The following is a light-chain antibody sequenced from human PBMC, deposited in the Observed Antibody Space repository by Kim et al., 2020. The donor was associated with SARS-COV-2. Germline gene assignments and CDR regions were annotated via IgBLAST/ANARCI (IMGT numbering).Light chain of an antibody. CDR3: QQRSIWPLT. CDR2: DAS. J-gene: IGKJ4*01. Sequence: EIVLTQSPATLSLSPGGISTLSCRASQSVSTYLAWYQQKPGQAPRLLISDASNRATGIPARFSGSGSGTDFTLTISSLEPEDFAVYYCQQRSIWPLTFGGGTKVDIK. V-gene: IGKV3-11*01. CDR1: QSVSTY.